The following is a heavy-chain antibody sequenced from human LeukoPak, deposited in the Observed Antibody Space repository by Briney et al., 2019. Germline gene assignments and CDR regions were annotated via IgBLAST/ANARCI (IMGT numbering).Heavy chain of an antibody. CDR1: GGTFSSYA. J-gene: IGHJ6*04. D-gene: IGHD2-2*01. CDR2: ISSSGSTI. CDR3: ARRLPAEALDDYYGMDV. Sequence: SCKASGGTFSSYAISWVRQAPGKGLEWVSYISSSGSTIYYADSVKGRFTISRDNAKNSLYLQMNSLRAEDTAVYYCARRLPAEALDDYYGMDVWGKGTTITVSS. V-gene: IGHV3-48*03.